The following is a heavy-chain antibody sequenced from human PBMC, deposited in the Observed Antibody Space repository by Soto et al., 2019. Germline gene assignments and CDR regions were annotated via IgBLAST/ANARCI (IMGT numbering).Heavy chain of an antibody. V-gene: IGHV1-18*01. Sequence: ASVKVSCKASGYTFTSYGISWVRQAPGQGLEWMGWISAYNGNTNYAQKLQGRVTMTTDTSTSTAYMELRSLRSDDTAVYYCASRYLNCSGGSCYSYYYMDVWGKGTTVTVSS. CDR2: ISAYNGNT. J-gene: IGHJ6*03. CDR3: ASRYLNCSGGSCYSYYYMDV. D-gene: IGHD2-15*01. CDR1: GYTFTSYG.